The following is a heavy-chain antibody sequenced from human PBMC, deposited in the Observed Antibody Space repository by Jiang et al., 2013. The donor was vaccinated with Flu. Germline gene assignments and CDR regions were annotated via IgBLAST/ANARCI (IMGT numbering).Heavy chain of an antibody. J-gene: IGHJ4*02. CDR1: GYNFTNYW. CDR2: MYLGDSDT. V-gene: IGHV5-51*01. D-gene: IGHD7-27*01. CDR3: ARRTELGGFDY. Sequence: GAEVKKPGESLKISCKGSGYNFTNYWIGWVRQMPGKGLEWMGIMYLGDSDTRYSPSFQGQVIISADKSINTAYLQWSSLKASDTAMYYCARRTELGGFDYWGQGTLVTVSS.